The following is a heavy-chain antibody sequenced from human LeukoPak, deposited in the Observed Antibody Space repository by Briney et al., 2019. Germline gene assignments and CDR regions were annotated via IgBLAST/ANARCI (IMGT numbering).Heavy chain of an antibody. CDR3: ARHNHAYSSRWNWLDP. J-gene: IGHJ5*02. Sequence: SETLSLTCTVSGGSISSSSYYWGWIRQPPGKGLEWIGSIYYSGSTYYNPSLKSRVTVSVDTSKNQFSLKLRSVTAADTAVYYCARHNHAYSSRWNWLDPWGQGTLVTVSS. V-gene: IGHV4-39*07. D-gene: IGHD6-13*01. CDR2: IYYSGST. CDR1: GGSISSSSYY.